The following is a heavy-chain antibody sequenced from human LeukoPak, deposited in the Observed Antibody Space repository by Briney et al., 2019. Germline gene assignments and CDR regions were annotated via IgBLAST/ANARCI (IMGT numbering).Heavy chain of an antibody. D-gene: IGHD5-24*01. Sequence: GGSLRLSCAASGFTFSGYSMSWVRQAPGKGLEWVANIKQDGSEKYYVESVKGRFTISRDNAKNSLYLQMNSLRAEDTAVYYCARVRDAYNHPVDSFDHWGQGTLVTVSS. J-gene: IGHJ4*02. CDR2: IKQDGSEK. V-gene: IGHV3-7*05. CDR1: GFTFSGYS. CDR3: ARVRDAYNHPVDSFDH.